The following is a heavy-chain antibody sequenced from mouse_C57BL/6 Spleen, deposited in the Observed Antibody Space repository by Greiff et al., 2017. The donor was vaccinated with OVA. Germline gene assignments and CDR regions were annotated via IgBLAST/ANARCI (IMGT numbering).Heavy chain of an antibody. V-gene: IGHV1-69*01. J-gene: IGHJ3*01. CDR3: ARGEDSSGSAY. Sequence: QVQLQQPGAELVMPGASVKLSCKASGYTFTSYWMHWVKQRPGQGLEWIGEIDPSDSYTNYNQKFKGKSTLTVDKSSSTAYMQLSSLTSEDSAVYYCARGEDSSGSAYWGQGTLVTVSA. CDR2: IDPSDSYT. D-gene: IGHD3-2*02. CDR1: GYTFTSYW.